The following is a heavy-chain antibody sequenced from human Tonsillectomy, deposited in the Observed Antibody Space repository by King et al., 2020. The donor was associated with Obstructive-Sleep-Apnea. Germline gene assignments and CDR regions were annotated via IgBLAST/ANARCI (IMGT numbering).Heavy chain of an antibody. CDR1: SGSISSGNYY. CDR2: IYYSGNS. Sequence: QLQESGPGLVKPSQTLSLTCTVSSGSISSGNYYWSWIRQSPGKGLEWIGYIYYSGNSYSNPSLKSRVTISVDTSKNQFSLKLSSVTAADTAVYYCARVAIGHSRYDYEYFDYWGQGTLVTVSS. J-gene: IGHJ4*02. D-gene: IGHD5-12*01. CDR3: ARVAIGHSRYDYEYFDY. V-gene: IGHV4-30-4*01.